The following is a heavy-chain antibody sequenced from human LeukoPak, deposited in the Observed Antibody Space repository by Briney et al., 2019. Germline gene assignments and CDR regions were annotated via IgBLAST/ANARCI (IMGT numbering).Heavy chain of an antibody. CDR1: GGSISSYY. Sequence: SETLSLTCIVSGGSISSYYWSWIRQPAGKGLEWIGRIYTSGSTNYNPSLKSRVTMSVDTSKNQFSLKLSSVTAADTAVYYCVREGVITMIDYWGQGTLVTVSS. CDR2: IYTSGST. D-gene: IGHD3-10*01. J-gene: IGHJ4*02. V-gene: IGHV4-4*07. CDR3: VREGVITMIDY.